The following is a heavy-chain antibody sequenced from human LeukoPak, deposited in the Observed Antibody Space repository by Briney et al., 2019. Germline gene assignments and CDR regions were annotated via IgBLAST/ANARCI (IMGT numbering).Heavy chain of an antibody. CDR1: GFTFSIYW. J-gene: IGHJ4*02. CDR2: IKHDGSEN. CDR3: ARMFSGGSCYDY. D-gene: IGHD2-15*01. Sequence: GGSLRLSCAASGFTFSIYWMSWVRQAPGKGLEWVANIKHDGSENYYVDSVKGRFTISRDNAKNSLYLQMNSLRAEDTAVYYCARMFSGGSCYDYWGQGTLVTVSS. V-gene: IGHV3-7*01.